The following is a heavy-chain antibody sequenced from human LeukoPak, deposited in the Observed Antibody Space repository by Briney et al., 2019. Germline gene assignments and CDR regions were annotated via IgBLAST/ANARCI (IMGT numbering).Heavy chain of an antibody. D-gene: IGHD6-19*01. V-gene: IGHV1-8*01. Sequence: ASVKVSCKAAGYTFTSHDINWVRQAAGQGLEWMGWMNPTSGNTGYAQKFQGRVTMTRNTSISTAYMELSSLRSEDTAVYYCARGHSSGWLYYFDYWGQGTLVTVSS. CDR3: ARGHSSGWLYYFDY. CDR2: MNPTSGNT. CDR1: GYTFTSHD. J-gene: IGHJ4*02.